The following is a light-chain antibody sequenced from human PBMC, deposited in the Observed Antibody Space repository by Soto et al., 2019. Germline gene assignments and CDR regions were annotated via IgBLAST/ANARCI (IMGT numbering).Light chain of an antibody. CDR3: HQRSNWPPLT. V-gene: IGKV3-11*01. J-gene: IGKJ4*01. CDR2: DAS. Sequence: EIVLTQSPATLSLSPGERATLSCRASQSVGGYLDWYQQKPGQAPRLLIYDASNRASGIPARFSGSGSGTDFTLTISSVEPEDLVVYYCHQRSNWPPLTFGGGTKVEIK. CDR1: QSVGGY.